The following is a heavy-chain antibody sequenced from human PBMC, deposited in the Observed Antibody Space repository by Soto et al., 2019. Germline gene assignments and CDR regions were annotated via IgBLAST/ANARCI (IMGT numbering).Heavy chain of an antibody. CDR1: GFTFGDYA. Sequence: EVQLVESGGGLVQPGRSLRLSCAASGFTFGDYAMHWVRQAPGKGLEWVSGISWNSDSIGYVDSAQGRFTISRDNAKSSLYLQLNSLRPEDTALYYCAKGQYPLGYLDYWGQGTLVTVSS. V-gene: IGHV3-9*01. J-gene: IGHJ4*02. CDR3: AKGQYPLGYLDY. CDR2: ISWNSDSI. D-gene: IGHD2-2*01.